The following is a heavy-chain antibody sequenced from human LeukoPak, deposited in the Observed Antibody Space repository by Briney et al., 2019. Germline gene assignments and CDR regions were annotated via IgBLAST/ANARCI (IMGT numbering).Heavy chain of an antibody. Sequence: GGSLRLSCTASGFTFHNYAMTWVRQAPGKGLDWVSTVSGTGTSTFYAHSVKVRDTISRDNSKNMLYLQMSSLRAEDTGMYYCAKGYYDSHRGFFEYWGRGTLVSVSS. CDR3: AKGYYDSHRGFFEY. V-gene: IGHV3-23*01. CDR2: VSGTGTST. J-gene: IGHJ4*02. CDR1: GFTFHNYA. D-gene: IGHD3-3*01.